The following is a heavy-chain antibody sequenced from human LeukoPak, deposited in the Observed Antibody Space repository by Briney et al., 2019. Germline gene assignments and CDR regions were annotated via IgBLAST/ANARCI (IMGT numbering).Heavy chain of an antibody. CDR2: INPSGGST. Sequence: GASVKVSCKASGYTFTSYYMHWVRQAPGQGLEWMGIINPSGGSTSYAQKFQGRVTMTRDTSTSTVYMELSSLRSEDTAVYYCARKGGYKWELQYNWFDPWGQGTLVTVSS. V-gene: IGHV1-46*01. J-gene: IGHJ5*02. D-gene: IGHD1-26*01. CDR3: ARKGGYKWELQYNWFDP. CDR1: GYTFTSYY.